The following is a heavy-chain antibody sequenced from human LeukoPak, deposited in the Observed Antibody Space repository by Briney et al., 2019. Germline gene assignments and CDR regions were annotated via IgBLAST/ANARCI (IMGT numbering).Heavy chain of an antibody. J-gene: IGHJ6*02. Sequence: PGGSLRLSCAASGFTFSSYGMHWVRQAPGKGLEWVAVIWYDGSNKYYAGSVKGRFTISRDNSKNTLYLQMNSLRAEDTAVYYCAREGGGYEKYYYGMDVWGQGTTVTVSS. CDR3: AREGGGYEKYYYGMDV. V-gene: IGHV3-33*01. D-gene: IGHD5-12*01. CDR2: IWYDGSNK. CDR1: GFTFSSYG.